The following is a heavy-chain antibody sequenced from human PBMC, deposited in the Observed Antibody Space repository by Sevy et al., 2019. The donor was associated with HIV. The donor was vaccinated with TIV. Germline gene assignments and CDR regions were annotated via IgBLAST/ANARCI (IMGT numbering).Heavy chain of an antibody. J-gene: IGHJ4*02. CDR2: IKPDGSKK. CDR3: ARAIALSVSY. CDR1: GFTFSIYW. V-gene: IGHV3-7*01. D-gene: IGHD6-13*01. Sequence: GGSLRLSCAASGFTFSIYWMTWVRQAPGKGLEWVANIKPDGSKKYYVDSVKGRFTISRDNAENSLYLQMNSLRAEDTAVYYCARAIALSVSYWGQGTQVTVSS.